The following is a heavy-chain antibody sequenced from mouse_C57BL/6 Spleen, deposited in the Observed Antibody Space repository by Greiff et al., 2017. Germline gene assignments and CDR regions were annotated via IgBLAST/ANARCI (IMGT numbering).Heavy chain of an antibody. CDR3: ARNYYGSSPYYFDY. CDR1: GFTFSDYG. Sequence: EVQLVESGGGLVKPGGSLKLSSAASGFTFSDYGMHWVRQAPEKGLEWVAYISSGSSTIYYADTVKGRFTISRDNAKNTLFLQMTSLRSEDTAMYYCARNYYGSSPYYFDYWGQGTTLTVSS. V-gene: IGHV5-17*01. J-gene: IGHJ2*01. D-gene: IGHD1-1*01. CDR2: ISSGSSTI.